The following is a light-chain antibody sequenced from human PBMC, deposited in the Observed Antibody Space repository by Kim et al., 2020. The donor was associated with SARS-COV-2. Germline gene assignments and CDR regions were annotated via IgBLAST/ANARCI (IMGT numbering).Light chain of an antibody. CDR3: HQRSDWPLT. V-gene: IGKV3-11*01. J-gene: IGKJ4*01. CDR1: QSVCTS. Sequence: EIVLTQSPATMSLSPGERASLSCRASQSVCTSLVWYQQKVGQAPRLLIYDASKRATDIPAKFSGSGSGTDFTLTISNLESEDFAVYYCHQRSDWPLTFGGGTKVDIK. CDR2: DAS.